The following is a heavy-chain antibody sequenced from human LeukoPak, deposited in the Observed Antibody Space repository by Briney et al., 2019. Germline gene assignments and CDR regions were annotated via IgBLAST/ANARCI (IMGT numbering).Heavy chain of an antibody. Sequence: PGGSLRLSCAASGFTFTTYRMHWVRQAPGKGLVWVSHINSDGSITSYADSVKGRFTISRDNAKNSLYLQMNSLRAEDTAVYYCAKDCSNTGCYGSYYYGMDVWGQGTTVTVSS. CDR1: GFTFTTYR. V-gene: IGHV3-74*01. CDR2: INSDGSIT. J-gene: IGHJ6*02. D-gene: IGHD2-2*01. CDR3: AKDCSNTGCYGSYYYGMDV.